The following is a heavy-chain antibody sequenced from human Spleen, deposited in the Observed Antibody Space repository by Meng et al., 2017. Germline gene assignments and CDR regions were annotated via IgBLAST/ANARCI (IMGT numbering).Heavy chain of an antibody. D-gene: IGHD6-13*01. Sequence: QLQLQESGPGVVKPSETLSLTCTVSGGSVRSSIYYWGWIRQSPGKGLEWIGSIWHSGSTYYNPSLKSRVTISVDTSKNNFSLKMSSVTAADTAVYYCARGGIGTVGLIWRSCFDPWGQGTLVTVSS. V-gene: IGHV4-39*07. J-gene: IGHJ5*02. CDR1: GGSVRSSIYY. CDR2: IWHSGST. CDR3: ARGGIGTVGLIWRSCFDP.